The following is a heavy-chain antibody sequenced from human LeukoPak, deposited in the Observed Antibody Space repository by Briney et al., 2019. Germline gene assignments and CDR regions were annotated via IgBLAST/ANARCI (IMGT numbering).Heavy chain of an antibody. CDR3: AKRGVVIRVILVGFHKEAYYFDS. J-gene: IGHJ4*02. CDR1: GITVSNYG. CDR2: IIGSVGST. V-gene: IGHV3-23*01. Sequence: PGGALRLSCAVSGITVSNYGLSWVRQAPGKGLEWFAVIIGSVGSTHYADSVKGRFTISRDNPRNTLYLQMNSLRPEDTAVYFCAKRGVVIRVILVGFHKEAYYFDSWGQGALVTVSS. D-gene: IGHD3-22*01.